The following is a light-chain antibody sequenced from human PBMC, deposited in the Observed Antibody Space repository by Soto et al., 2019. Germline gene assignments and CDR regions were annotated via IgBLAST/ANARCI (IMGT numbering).Light chain of an antibody. CDR3: QQYNNWPPIT. Sequence: DIVMTQSPATLSVSPGETATLSCRASRSLSFYVAWYQQKPGQAPRLLIHGASTRATGIPARFSGSGSGTEFTLTISSLQSEDFAVYYCQQYNNWPPITFGQGTRLEIK. J-gene: IGKJ5*01. CDR2: GAS. CDR1: RSLSFY. V-gene: IGKV3-15*01.